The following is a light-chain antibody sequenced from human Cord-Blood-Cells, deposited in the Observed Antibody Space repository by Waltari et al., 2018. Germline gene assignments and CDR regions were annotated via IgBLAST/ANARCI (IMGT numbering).Light chain of an antibody. CDR2: DVN. J-gene: IGLJ2*01. CDR3: CSYAGSYTFV. Sequence: QSALTQPRSVSGSPGQSVTISCTGTSSDVGGYNYVCWYQQHPGKAPKLMIYDVNKRPSRRPDRFSGAKSGNTASLTISGLQAEDEADYYCCSYAGSYTFVFGGGTKLTVL. V-gene: IGLV2-11*01. CDR1: SSDVGGYNY.